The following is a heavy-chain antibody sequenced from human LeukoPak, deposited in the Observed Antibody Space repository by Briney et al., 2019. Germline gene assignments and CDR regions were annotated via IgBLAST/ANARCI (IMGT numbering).Heavy chain of an antibody. J-gene: IGHJ3*01. D-gene: IGHD4-23*01. V-gene: IGHV6-1*01. CDR1: GDSVSSNSAT. Sequence: SQTLSLTCAISGDSVSSNSATWNWIRQSPSRGLEWLGRTYYRSKWYNDYAVSVKSRITINPDTSKNQFSLQLNSVTPEDTAVYYCARDSDIYGVVTENAFDLWGQGTMVTVSS. CDR3: ARDSDIYGVVTENAFDL. CDR2: TYYRSKWYN.